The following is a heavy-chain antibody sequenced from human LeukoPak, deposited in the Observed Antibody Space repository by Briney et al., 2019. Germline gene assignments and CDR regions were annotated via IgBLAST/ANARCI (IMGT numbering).Heavy chain of an antibody. CDR3: ARGNFGSTTVIDY. Sequence: PSETLSLTCAVYGGSFSGYYWSWIRQPPGKGLEWIGEINHSGSTNYNPSLESRVTISVDTSKNQFSLKLSSVTAADTAVYYCARGNFGSTTVIDYWGQGTLVTVSS. V-gene: IGHV4-34*01. CDR1: GGSFSGYY. CDR2: INHSGST. J-gene: IGHJ4*02. D-gene: IGHD6-13*01.